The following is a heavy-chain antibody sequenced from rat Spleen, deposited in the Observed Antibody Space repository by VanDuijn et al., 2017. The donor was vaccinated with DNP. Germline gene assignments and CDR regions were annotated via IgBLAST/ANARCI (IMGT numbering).Heavy chain of an antibody. CDR2: ISGGGGNT. V-gene: IGHV5-25*01. Sequence: EVQLVESGGGLVQPGRSMRLSCAASGFTFSDYYLAWVRQAPTKGLEWVASISGGGGNTYYRDSVKGRFTISRDNAKSTLYLQMDSLRSEDTATYYCARRTISDYYNGGPFDYWGQGVMVTVSS. CDR3: ARRTISDYYNGGPFDY. J-gene: IGHJ2*01. CDR1: GFTFSDYY. D-gene: IGHD1-1*01.